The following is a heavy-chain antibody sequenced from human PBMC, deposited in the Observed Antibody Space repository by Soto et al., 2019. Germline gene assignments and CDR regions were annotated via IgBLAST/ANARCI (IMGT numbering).Heavy chain of an antibody. D-gene: IGHD3-10*01. CDR1: GGTFSSYT. V-gene: IGHV1-69*02. J-gene: IGHJ4*02. CDR2: IIPILGIA. Sequence: QVQLVQSGAEVKKPGSSVKVSCKASGGTFSSYTISWVRQAPGQGLEWMGRIIPILGIANYAQKFQGRVTITADKSTSTAYMELSSLRSEDTAVYYCARGTTGYGSGSYSDYWGQGTLVTVSS. CDR3: ARGTTGYGSGSYSDY.